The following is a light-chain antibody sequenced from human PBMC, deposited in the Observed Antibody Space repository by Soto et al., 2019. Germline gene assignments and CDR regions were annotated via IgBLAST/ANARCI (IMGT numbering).Light chain of an antibody. CDR3: SSYTTTSTQV. J-gene: IGLJ2*01. CDR1: SSDVGAYNY. V-gene: IGLV2-14*01. Sequence: QSALTQPASVSGSPGQSITISCTGTSSDVGAYNYVSWYQHRPGKAPQLMISEVTKRPSGVSDHFSGSKSGTTASLTISRLQAEDEADYYCSSYTTTSTQVFGGGTKVTVL. CDR2: EVT.